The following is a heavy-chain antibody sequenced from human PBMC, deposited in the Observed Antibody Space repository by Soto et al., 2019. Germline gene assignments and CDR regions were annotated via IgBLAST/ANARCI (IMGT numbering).Heavy chain of an antibody. J-gene: IGHJ4*02. CDR1: GFTFSSYS. V-gene: IGHV3-48*01. CDR2: ISSSSSTI. Sequence: GGSLRLSCAASGFTFSSYSMNWVRQAPGKGLEWVSYISSSSSTIYCADSVKGRFTISRDNAKNSLYLQMNSLRAEDTAVYYCARDPAPYSSGWLYFDYWGQGTLVTVSS. CDR3: ARDPAPYSSGWLYFDY. D-gene: IGHD6-19*01.